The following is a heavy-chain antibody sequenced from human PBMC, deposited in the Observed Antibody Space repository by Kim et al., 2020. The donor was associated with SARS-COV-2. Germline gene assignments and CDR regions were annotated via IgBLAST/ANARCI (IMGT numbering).Heavy chain of an antibody. CDR3: ARDKASITAVGNFDY. CDR2: IYYSGST. Sequence: SETLSLTCSVSGGSITSSNYYWGWIRQPPGKGLEWIGSIYYSGSTYYNPSLKSRVAISIDTSNNQFSLKLSPVTAADTAVYYCARDKASITAVGNFDYWGQGTLVTVSS. V-gene: IGHV4-39*07. J-gene: IGHJ4*02. D-gene: IGHD6-13*01. CDR1: GGSITSSNYY.